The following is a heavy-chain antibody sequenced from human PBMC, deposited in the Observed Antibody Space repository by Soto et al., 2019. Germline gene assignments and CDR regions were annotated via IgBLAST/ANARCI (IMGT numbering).Heavy chain of an antibody. CDR3: ARANLVVPAAIGAGYYYYYGMDV. Sequence: QVQLVQSGAEVKKPGSSVKVSCKASGGTFSSYAISWVRQAPGQGLEWMGVIIPIFGTANYAQKFQGRVTITADESTSTAYMELSSLRSEDTAVYYCARANLVVPAAIGAGYYYYYGMDVWGQGTTVTVSS. CDR1: GGTFSSYA. CDR2: IIPIFGTA. V-gene: IGHV1-69*01. J-gene: IGHJ6*02. D-gene: IGHD2-2*01.